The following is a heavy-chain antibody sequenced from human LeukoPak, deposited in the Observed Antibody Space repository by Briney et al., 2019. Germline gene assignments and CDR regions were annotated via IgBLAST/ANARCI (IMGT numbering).Heavy chain of an antibody. D-gene: IGHD5-24*01. CDR3: ARREGYNFDY. Sequence: SETLSLTCAVYGGSFSGYYWSWIRQPPGKGLEWIGEINHSGSTNYNPSLKSRVTISVDTSKNQFSLKLRSVTAADTAVYYCARREGYNFDYWGQGTLVTVSS. J-gene: IGHJ4*02. CDR1: GGSFSGYY. V-gene: IGHV4-34*01. CDR2: INHSGST.